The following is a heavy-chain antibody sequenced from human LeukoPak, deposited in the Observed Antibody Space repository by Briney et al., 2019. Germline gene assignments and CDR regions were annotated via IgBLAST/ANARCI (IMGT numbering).Heavy chain of an antibody. J-gene: IGHJ3*02. D-gene: IGHD2-15*01. CDR1: GGSFSGYY. CDR2: INHSGST. V-gene: IGHV4-34*01. Sequence: SETLSLTCAVYGGSFSGYYWSWIRQPPGKGLEWIGEINHSGSTNYNPSLKSRVTISVDTSKNQFSLKLSSVTAADTAVYYCARGPRSPYIVVVVAATDAFDIWGQGTMVTVSS. CDR3: ARGPRSPYIVVVVAATDAFDI.